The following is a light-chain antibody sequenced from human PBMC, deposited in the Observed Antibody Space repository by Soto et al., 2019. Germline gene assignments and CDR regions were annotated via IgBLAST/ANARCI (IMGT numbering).Light chain of an antibody. CDR3: GTWDSSLSAVV. Sequence: QSVLTQPPSVSAAPGQKVTIPCSGGTSNIGNNYVSWYQQFPGTAPKLLIYDNNKRPSGIPDRFSGSKSGTSATLGITGLQTGDEADYYCGTWDSSLSAVVFGGGTKLTVL. CDR2: DNN. J-gene: IGLJ2*01. CDR1: TSNIGNNY. V-gene: IGLV1-51*01.